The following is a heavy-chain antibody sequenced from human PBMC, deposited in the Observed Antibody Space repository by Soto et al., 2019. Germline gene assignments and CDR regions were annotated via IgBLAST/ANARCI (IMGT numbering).Heavy chain of an antibody. CDR2: ISGSGGST. CDR1: GFTFSSYA. D-gene: IGHD3-10*01. CDR3: AVIFGSGNYYNDFDY. Sequence: GGSLRLSCAASGFTFSSYAMDWVRQAPGKGLEWVSVISGSGGSTDYADSVKGRFTISRDNSKNTLYLQMNSLRAEDTAVYYCAVIFGSGNYYNDFDYWGQGTLVTVSS. J-gene: IGHJ4*02. V-gene: IGHV3-23*01.